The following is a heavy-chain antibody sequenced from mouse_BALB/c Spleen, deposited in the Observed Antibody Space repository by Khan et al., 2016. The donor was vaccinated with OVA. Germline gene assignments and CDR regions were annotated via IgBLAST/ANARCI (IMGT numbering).Heavy chain of an antibody. CDR3: SSLTSEDTAVYYGARMARK. D-gene: IGHD3-2*02. V-gene: IGHV2-9*02. CDR1: GFSLTSYG. CDR2: IWAGGST. J-gene: IGHJ2*01. Sequence: QVQLKESGPGLVAPSQSLSITCTVSGFSLTSYGVHWVRQPPGKGLEWLGVIWAGGSTNYNSALMSRLSISKDNSKSQVFLKMNSLPTDNTAYLQLSSLTSEDTAVYYGARMARKWGQGTTLTVAS.